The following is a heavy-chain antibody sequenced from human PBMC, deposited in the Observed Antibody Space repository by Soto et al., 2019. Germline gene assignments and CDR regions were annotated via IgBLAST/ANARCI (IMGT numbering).Heavy chain of an antibody. CDR3: ASRIEVGATRDFDY. CDR1: GGTFSSYA. CDR2: IIPIFGTA. Sequence: GASVKVSCKASGGTFSSYAISWVRQAPGQGLEWMGGIIPIFGTANYAQKFQGRVTITADESTSTAYMELSSLRSEDTAVYYCASRIEVGATRDFDYWGQGTLVTSPQ. D-gene: IGHD1-26*01. J-gene: IGHJ4*02. V-gene: IGHV1-69*13.